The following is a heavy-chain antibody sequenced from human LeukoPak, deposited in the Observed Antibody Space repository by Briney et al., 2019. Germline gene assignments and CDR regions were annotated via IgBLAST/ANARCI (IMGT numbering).Heavy chain of an antibody. D-gene: IGHD3-22*01. V-gene: IGHV3-7*01. CDR3: ARGVYYSTFAY. CDR2: IKQDGSER. CDR1: GFTFSIAW. J-gene: IGHJ4*02. Sequence: GGSLRLSCAASGFTFSIAWMSWVRLAPGKGLEWVANIKQDGSERYYVDSVKGRFTISRDNAKNSLFLQMSSLRAEDTAVYYCARGVYYSTFAYWGQGILVTVSS.